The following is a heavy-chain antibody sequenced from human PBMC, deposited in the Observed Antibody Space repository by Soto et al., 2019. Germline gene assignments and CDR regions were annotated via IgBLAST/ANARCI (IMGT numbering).Heavy chain of an antibody. J-gene: IGHJ6*02. CDR2: IYYSGST. CDR3: PCLLTPAQFGMDF. V-gene: IGHV4-31*03. CDR1: GGSISSGGYY. Sequence: SETLCLTCTVSGGSISSGGYYWSWIRQHKGKGLEWIGYIYYSGSTYYNPSLKSRVTISVDTSKNQFSLKLGSVTAADTAVYYCPCLLTPAQFGMDFWGQGTTVTVSS.